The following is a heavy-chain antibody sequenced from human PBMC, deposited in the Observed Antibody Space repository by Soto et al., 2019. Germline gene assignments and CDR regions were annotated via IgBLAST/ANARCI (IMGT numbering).Heavy chain of an antibody. CDR2: IYSDGTT. V-gene: IGHV4-4*07. D-gene: IGHD5-18*01. CDR3: ARDRGYRSGSFGS. CDR1: GGSISGYY. J-gene: IGHJ5*02. Sequence: SETQSLTCIVSGGSISGYYWSWIRQPAGKELEWIGRIYSDGTTNYNPSLKGRGTMSVDTSKKQISLKLTSVTAADTAMYYCARDRGYRSGSFGSWGQGVLVTVSS.